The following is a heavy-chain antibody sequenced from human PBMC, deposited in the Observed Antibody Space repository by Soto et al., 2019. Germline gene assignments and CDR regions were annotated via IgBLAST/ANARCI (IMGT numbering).Heavy chain of an antibody. CDR1: GFTFDDYA. J-gene: IGHJ4*02. V-gene: IGHV3-9*01. CDR2: ISWNSGRI. Sequence: EVQLVESGGGLVQPGGSLRLSCAASGFTFDDYAMHWVRQAPGKGLEWVSIISWNSGRIGYADSVKGRFTISRDNAKNSLYLQMNSLRAEDTALYYCAKDKWELSYYFDHWGQGTLVTVSS. CDR3: AKDKWELSYYFDH. D-gene: IGHD1-26*01.